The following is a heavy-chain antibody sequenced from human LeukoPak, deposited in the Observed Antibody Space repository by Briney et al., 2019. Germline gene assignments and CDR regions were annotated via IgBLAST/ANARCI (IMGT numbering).Heavy chain of an antibody. Sequence: PGGSLRLSCAASGFTFSSYWMHWVRQAPGKGLVWVSRINSDGSTITYADSVKGRFTISRDNARNTLYLQMNSLRAEDTAVYYCARVTVSSSEVISDHWGQGSLVTVSS. D-gene: IGHD1-20*01. V-gene: IGHV3-74*01. J-gene: IGHJ4*02. CDR3: ARVTVSSSEVISDH. CDR2: INSDGSTI. CDR1: GFTFSSYW.